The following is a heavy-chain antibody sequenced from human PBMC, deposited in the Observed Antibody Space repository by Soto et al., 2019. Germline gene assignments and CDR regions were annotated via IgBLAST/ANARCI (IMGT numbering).Heavy chain of an antibody. CDR3: SRASNTSGKYEGHY. Sequence: QVQLVESGGGVVQPGRSLRLSCAASGFTFSAYGMHWVRQAPGKGLEWVASIWYDGSNEHHADFAKGRFTISRDNSKNTLYLQMDSLRGEDTAVYYCSRASNTSGKYEGHYWGQGTLVTVSS. CDR2: IWYDGSNE. CDR1: GFTFSAYG. D-gene: IGHD1-1*01. V-gene: IGHV3-33*01. J-gene: IGHJ4*02.